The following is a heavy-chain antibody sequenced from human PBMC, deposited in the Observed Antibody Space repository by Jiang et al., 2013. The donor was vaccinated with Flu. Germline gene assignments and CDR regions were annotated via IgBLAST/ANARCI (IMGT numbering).Heavy chain of an antibody. CDR1: GYTFTGYW. CDR3: ARRSTNWPHYYFEL. V-gene: IGHV5-51*01. J-gene: IGHJ2*01. D-gene: IGHD7-27*01. Sequence: GAEVKKPGESLKISCKASGYTFTGYWIGWVRQMPGKGLEWMGIIFPIDSDTKYSPSFQGQVTISVDKSINTAYLQWSSLKTSDTAIYYCARRSTNWPHYYFELWGRGTLVTVSS. CDR2: IFPIDSDT.